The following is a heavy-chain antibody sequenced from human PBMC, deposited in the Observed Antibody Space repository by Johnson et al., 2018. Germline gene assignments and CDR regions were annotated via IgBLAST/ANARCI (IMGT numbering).Heavy chain of an antibody. J-gene: IGHJ6*02. CDR2: IDGEGSTT. V-gene: IGHV3-74*01. CDR3: AKAVRSGSYPYYYYGMDV. D-gene: IGHD1-26*01. CDR1: GFTFSNYW. Sequence: EVQLLESGGGLVQPGGSLGVSCAASGFTFSNYWMYWVRQAPRKGLVWVSRIDGEGSTTTYADSGTGRFTISRDNAKNTLYLQMNSLRAEDTAVYYCAKAVRSGSYPYYYYGMDVWGQGTTVTVSS.